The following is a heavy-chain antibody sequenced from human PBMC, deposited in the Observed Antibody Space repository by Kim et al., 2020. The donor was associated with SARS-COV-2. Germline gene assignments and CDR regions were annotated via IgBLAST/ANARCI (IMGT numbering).Heavy chain of an antibody. CDR1: GFTFSSYG. J-gene: IGHJ4*02. CDR3: AKDIQYSSGGDFDY. Sequence: GGSLRLSCAASGFTFSSYGMHWVRQAPGKGLEWVAVISYDGSNKYYADSVKGRFTISRDNSKNTLYLQMNSLRAEDTAVYYCAKDIQYSSGGDFDYWGQG. D-gene: IGHD6-19*01. V-gene: IGHV3-30*18. CDR2: ISYDGSNK.